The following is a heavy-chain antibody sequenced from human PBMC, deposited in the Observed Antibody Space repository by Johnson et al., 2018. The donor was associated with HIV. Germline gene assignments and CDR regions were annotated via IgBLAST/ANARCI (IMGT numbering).Heavy chain of an antibody. CDR2: IRYDGSTQ. J-gene: IGHJ3*01. V-gene: IGHV3-30*02. Sequence: QVQLVESGGGLVQRGGSLRLSCAASGFTFSSYGMHWVRQAPGKGLEWVAFIRYDGSTQSYADSVKGRFTISRDNSKNTLYLQMNSLRAEDTAVYFCVKHYAPMVPYDALDLWGQGTRVTVSS. D-gene: IGHD3-10*01. CDR1: GFTFSSYG. CDR3: VKHYAPMVPYDALDL.